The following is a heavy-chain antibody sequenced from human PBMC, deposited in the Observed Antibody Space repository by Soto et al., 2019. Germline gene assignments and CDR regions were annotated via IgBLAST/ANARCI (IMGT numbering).Heavy chain of an antibody. D-gene: IGHD2-15*01. V-gene: IGHV4-31*03. CDR2: IYYSGTT. Sequence: QVQLQESVPGLVKPSQTLSLTCTVSGGSISSGGYFWGWIRQHPGKGLEWIGYIYYSGTTYYTPSLESRVTISVDKSKNQFSLKLSSVAAADTAVYYCARLGDGSNYVCFDLWGQGTMVTVSS. CDR3: ARLGDGSNYVCFDL. CDR1: GGSISSGGYF. J-gene: IGHJ5*02.